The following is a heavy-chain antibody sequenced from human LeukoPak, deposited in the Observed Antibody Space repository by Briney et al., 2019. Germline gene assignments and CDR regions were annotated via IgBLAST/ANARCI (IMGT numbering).Heavy chain of an antibody. CDR1: GFTFSSYA. D-gene: IGHD3-3*01. Sequence: GGSLRLSCAASGFTFSSYAMSWVRQAPGKGLEWVSAISGSGGSTYYADSVKDRFTISRDNSKNTLYLQMNSLRAEDTAVYYCAKDRDFWSGFDYWGQGTLVTVSS. CDR2: ISGSGGST. CDR3: AKDRDFWSGFDY. V-gene: IGHV3-23*01. J-gene: IGHJ4*02.